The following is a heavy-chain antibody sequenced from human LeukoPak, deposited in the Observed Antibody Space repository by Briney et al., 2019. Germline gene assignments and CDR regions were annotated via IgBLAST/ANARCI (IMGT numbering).Heavy chain of an antibody. CDR1: GYTFTSCG. V-gene: IGHV1-18*01. Sequence: ASVKVSCKASGYTFTSCGISWVRQAPGQGLEWMGWISAYNGNTNYAQKLQGRVTMTTDTSTSTAYMELRSLRSDDTAVYYCARGPDMTTVTTNYYYYMDVWGKGTTVTVSS. D-gene: IGHD4-17*01. J-gene: IGHJ6*03. CDR3: ARGPDMTTVTTNYYYYMDV. CDR2: ISAYNGNT.